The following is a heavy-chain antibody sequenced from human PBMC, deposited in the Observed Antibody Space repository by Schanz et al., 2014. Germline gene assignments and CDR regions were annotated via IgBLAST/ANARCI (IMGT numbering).Heavy chain of an antibody. V-gene: IGHV3-23*01. CDR3: AKSQGSSFDS. Sequence: EVHLLESGGGLVQPGGSLRLSCAASGFSFGTHAMSWVRQAPGKGLLWVSGISGSGGSTYYADSVKGRFTVSRDNAKNSVYLQMNGLRVEDTAVYYCAKSQGSSFDSWGQGTLVTVSS. CDR2: ISGSGGST. D-gene: IGHD6-13*01. J-gene: IGHJ4*02. CDR1: GFSFGTHA.